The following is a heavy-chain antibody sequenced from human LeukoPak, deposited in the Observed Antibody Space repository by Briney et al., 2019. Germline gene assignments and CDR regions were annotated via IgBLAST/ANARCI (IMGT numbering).Heavy chain of an antibody. CDR3: SRTNLACSSTSRYFGY. D-gene: IGHD2-2*01. J-gene: IGHJ4*02. CDR2: IYPGDSDT. CDR1: GYSITSYW. Sequence: GESLKISCKGSGYSITSYWIGWVRQMPGKGLEGMGIIYPGDSDTRYSPSFQGQVTISADKSISTAYLQWSSLKASDTAMYYCSRTNLACSSTSRYFGYWGQGTLVTVSS. V-gene: IGHV5-51*01.